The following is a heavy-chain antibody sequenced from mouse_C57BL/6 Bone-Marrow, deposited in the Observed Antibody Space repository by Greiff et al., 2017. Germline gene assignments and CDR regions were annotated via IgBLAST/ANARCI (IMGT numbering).Heavy chain of an antibody. V-gene: IGHV5-17*01. CDR1: GFTFSDYG. J-gene: IGHJ1*03. CDR2: ISCGSSTI. CDR3: AWQDYGRSPHWYVDV. Sequence: EVKLVESGGGLVKPGGSLKLSCAASGFTFSDYGMHWVRQAPEKGLEWVAYISCGSSTIYYADTVKGRFTISSNNAKNTLFRQMTSLRTEDTAMNYGAWQDYGRSPHWYVDVWGTGTTVTVSS. D-gene: IGHD1-1*01.